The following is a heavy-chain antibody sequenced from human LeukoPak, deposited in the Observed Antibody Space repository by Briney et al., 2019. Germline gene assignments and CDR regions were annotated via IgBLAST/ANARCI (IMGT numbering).Heavy chain of an antibody. CDR1: GGSISSSSYY. D-gene: IGHD6-19*01. J-gene: IGHJ6*03. CDR3: ARAGLVAGLYYYYYMDV. Sequence: SETLSLTCTVSGGSISSSSYYWGWIRQPPGKGLEWIGSIYYSGSTYYNPSLKSRVTISVDTSKNQFSLKLSSVTAADTAVYYCARAGLVAGLYYYYYMDVWGKGTTVTVSS. CDR2: IYYSGST. V-gene: IGHV4-39*07.